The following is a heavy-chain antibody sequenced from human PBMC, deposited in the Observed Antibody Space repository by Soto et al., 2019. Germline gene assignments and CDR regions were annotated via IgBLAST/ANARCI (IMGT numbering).Heavy chain of an antibody. D-gene: IGHD2-2*01. V-gene: IGHV1-24*01. CDR3: ATLFVVVPAATKDY. J-gene: IGHJ4*02. CDR2: FDPEDGET. Sequence: GASVKVSCKVSGYTLTELSMHWVRQAPGKGLEWMGGFDPEDGETIYAQKFQGRVTTTEDTSTDTAYMELSSLRSEDTAVYYCATLFVVVPAATKDYWGQGTLVTVSS. CDR1: GYTLTELS.